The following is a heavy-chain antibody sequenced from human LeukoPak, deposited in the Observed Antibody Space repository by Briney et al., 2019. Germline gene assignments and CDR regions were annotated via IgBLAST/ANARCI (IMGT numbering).Heavy chain of an antibody. J-gene: IGHJ5*02. CDR2: INTNTGNP. CDR3: ARRGIVAAGTIIDP. CDR1: GYTFTSYA. V-gene: IGHV7-4-1*02. D-gene: IGHD6-13*01. Sequence: ASVKVSCKASGYTFTSYAMNWVRQAPGQGLEWMGWINTNTGNPTYAQGFTGRFVFSLDTSVSTAYLQISSLKAEDTAVYYCARRGIVAAGTIIDPWGQGTLVTVSS.